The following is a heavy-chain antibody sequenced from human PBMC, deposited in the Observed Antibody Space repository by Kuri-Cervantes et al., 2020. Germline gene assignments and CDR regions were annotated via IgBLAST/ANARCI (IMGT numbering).Heavy chain of an antibody. CDR1: GYTFTSYA. D-gene: IGHD2-21*01. CDR2: INPNSGGT. J-gene: IGHJ6*02. CDR3: ARGVRVVVATNYYYGLDV. Sequence: ASVKVSCKASGYTFTSYAMHWVRQAPGQGLEWMGWINPNSGGTNHAQKFQGWVTMTRDTSISTAYMELSRLRSDDTAIFYCARGVRVVVATNYYYGLDVWGQGTTVTVSS. V-gene: IGHV1-2*04.